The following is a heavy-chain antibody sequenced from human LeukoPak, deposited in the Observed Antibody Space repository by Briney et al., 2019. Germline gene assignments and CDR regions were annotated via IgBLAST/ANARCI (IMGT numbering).Heavy chain of an antibody. Sequence: PGGSLRLSCAASGFTFSSYGLHWVRQAPGKGLEWVSGISWNSGSIGYADSVKGRFTISRDNAKNSLYLQMNSLRAEDMALYYCAKSRSVAGHGGDAFDIWGQGTMVTVSS. CDR1: GFTFSSYG. CDR2: ISWNSGSI. D-gene: IGHD6-19*01. J-gene: IGHJ3*02. CDR3: AKSRSVAGHGGDAFDI. V-gene: IGHV3-9*03.